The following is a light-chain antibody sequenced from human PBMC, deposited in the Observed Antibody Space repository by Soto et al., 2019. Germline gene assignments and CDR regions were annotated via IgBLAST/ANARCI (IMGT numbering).Light chain of an antibody. CDR2: HAS. Sequence: DIRLTQSRSFLSASVGDRVTSACRASQGISNHVAWYQQKPGKAHSHLIYHASTLQSGVPSRFSGSQSGTEFTLTISSLQPEDFATYYCQQLYSYPFTFGPGTKVDVK. CDR3: QQLYSYPFT. V-gene: IGKV1-9*01. J-gene: IGKJ3*01. CDR1: QGISNH.